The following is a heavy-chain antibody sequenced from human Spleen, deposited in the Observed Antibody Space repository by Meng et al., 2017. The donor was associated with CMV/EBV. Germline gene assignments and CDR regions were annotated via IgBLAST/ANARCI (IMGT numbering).Heavy chain of an antibody. J-gene: IGHJ6*02. Sequence: GGSLRLSCAVSGLTVSSDYVTWVRQAPGKGLEWVSVIYDSGTTYYADSVKGRFTIYRDNSRNTVSLQMNSLRAEDTAVYYCARDKGGVSGDYFSYYYGMDVWGQGTTVTVSS. CDR1: GLTVSSDY. CDR2: IYDSGTT. CDR3: ARDKGGVSGDYFSYYYGMDV. V-gene: IGHV3-53*01. D-gene: IGHD1-26*01.